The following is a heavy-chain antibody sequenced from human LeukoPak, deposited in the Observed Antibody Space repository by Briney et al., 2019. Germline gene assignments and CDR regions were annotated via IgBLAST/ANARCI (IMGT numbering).Heavy chain of an antibody. V-gene: IGHV4-59*01. J-gene: IGHJ4*02. D-gene: IGHD6-13*01. Sequence: PSETLSLTCTVSGGSISSYYWSWIRQPPGKGLEWIGYIYYSGSTNYNPSLKSRVTISVDTSKNQFSLKLSSVTAADTAVYCCARVEAAASEYYFDYWGQGTLVTVSS. CDR1: GGSISSYY. CDR2: IYYSGST. CDR3: ARVEAAASEYYFDY.